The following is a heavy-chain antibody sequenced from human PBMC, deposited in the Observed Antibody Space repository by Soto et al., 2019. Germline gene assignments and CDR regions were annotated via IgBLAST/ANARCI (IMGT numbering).Heavy chain of an antibody. CDR2: ISSSSSTI. D-gene: IGHD2-15*01. CDR3: ATSSGVVVAATSLYFDY. CDR1: GFTFSSYS. J-gene: IGHJ4*02. V-gene: IGHV3-48*02. Sequence: GGSLRLSCAASGFTFSSYSMNWVRQAPGKGLEWVSYISSSSSTIYYADSVKGRFTISRDNAKNSLYLQMNSLRDEDTAVYYCATSSGVVVAATSLYFDYWGQGTLVTVSS.